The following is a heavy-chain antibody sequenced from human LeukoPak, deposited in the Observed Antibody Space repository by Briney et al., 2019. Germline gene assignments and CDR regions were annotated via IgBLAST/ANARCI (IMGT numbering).Heavy chain of an antibody. D-gene: IGHD6-13*01. CDR2: INHSGST. CDR3: ARRAAAGFLFDP. V-gene: IGHV4-34*01. Sequence: TSETLSLTCAVYGGSFSGYYWSWIRQPPGKGLEWIGEINHSGSTNYNPSLKSRVTISVDTSKNQFSLKLSSVTAADTAVYYCARRAAAGFLFDPWGQGTLVTVSS. CDR1: GGSFSGYY. J-gene: IGHJ5*02.